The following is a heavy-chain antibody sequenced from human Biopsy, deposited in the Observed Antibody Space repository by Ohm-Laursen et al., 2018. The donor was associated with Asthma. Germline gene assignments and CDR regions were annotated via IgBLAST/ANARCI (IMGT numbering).Heavy chain of an antibody. CDR3: ARTFHFWSPYHAEHYQL. Sequence: SLRLSCTASGFTFSTSWTTWVRQAPGKGLEWVANIKEDGSEKNYVDSVKGRFTIPRDNAKNSLYLQMNSLRAEDAAVYYCARTFHFWSPYHAEHYQLWGQGTLVTVSS. CDR2: IKEDGSEK. J-gene: IGHJ1*01. D-gene: IGHD3-3*02. V-gene: IGHV3-7*02. CDR1: GFTFSTSW.